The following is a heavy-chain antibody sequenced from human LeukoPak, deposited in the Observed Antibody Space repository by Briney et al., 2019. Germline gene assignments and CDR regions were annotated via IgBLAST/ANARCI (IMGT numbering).Heavy chain of an antibody. CDR3: AKDVGSTIDTSGYYYRNRKGAFDI. J-gene: IGHJ3*02. D-gene: IGHD3-22*01. V-gene: IGHV3-30*04. Sequence: GGSLRLSCAASGFTFSSYAMHWVRQAPGKGLEWVAVISYDGSNKYYADSVKGRFTISRDNSKNTLYLQMNSLRAGDTAVYYCAKDVGSTIDTSGYYYRNRKGAFDIWGQGTMVTVSS. CDR1: GFTFSSYA. CDR2: ISYDGSNK.